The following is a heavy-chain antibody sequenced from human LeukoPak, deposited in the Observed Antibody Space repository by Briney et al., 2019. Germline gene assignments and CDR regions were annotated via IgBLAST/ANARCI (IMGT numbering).Heavy chain of an antibody. V-gene: IGHV3-30*02. D-gene: IGHD3-3*01. CDR2: IWYGGSNK. CDR1: GFTFSSYG. CDR3: AKDLRLLRGPGRFDP. Sequence: GGSLRLSCAASGFTFSSYGMHWVRQAPGKGLEWVAVIWYGGSNKYYADSVKGRFTISRDNSKNTPYLQMNSLRAEDTAVYYCAKDLRLLRGPGRFDPWGQGTLVTVSS. J-gene: IGHJ5*02.